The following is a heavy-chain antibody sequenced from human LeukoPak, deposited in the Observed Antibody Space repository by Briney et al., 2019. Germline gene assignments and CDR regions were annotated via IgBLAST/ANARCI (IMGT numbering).Heavy chain of an antibody. Sequence: ASVKVSCKASGYTFTSYDINWVRQATGQGLEWMGWMNPNSGNTGYAQKFQGRVTMARNTSISTAYMELSSLRSEDTAVYYCARRAAAGRCFDYWGQGTLVTVSS. CDR3: ARRAAAGRCFDY. CDR2: MNPNSGNT. CDR1: GYTFTSYD. V-gene: IGHV1-8*01. J-gene: IGHJ4*02. D-gene: IGHD6-13*01.